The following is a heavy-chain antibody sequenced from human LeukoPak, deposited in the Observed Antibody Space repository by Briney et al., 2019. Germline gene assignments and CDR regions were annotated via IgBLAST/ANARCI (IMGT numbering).Heavy chain of an antibody. CDR3: TRDWWAVAGSPAFDY. Sequence: SQTLSLTCAISGDSVSSKSAAWNWIRQSPSRGLEWLRRTYYRSKWYDDYAVSVKSRITINADTSKNQFSLQLNSVAPEDTAVYYCTRDWWAVAGSPAFDYWGQGTLVTVSS. CDR2: TYYRSKWYD. D-gene: IGHD6-19*01. J-gene: IGHJ4*02. V-gene: IGHV6-1*01. CDR1: GDSVSSKSAA.